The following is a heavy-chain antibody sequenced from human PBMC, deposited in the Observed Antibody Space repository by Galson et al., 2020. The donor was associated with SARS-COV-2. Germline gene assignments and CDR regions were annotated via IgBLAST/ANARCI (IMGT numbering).Heavy chain of an antibody. CDR3: AKDGGGWLQWGLYYFGS. D-gene: IGHD3-16*01. CDR2: LSGRDSNT. V-gene: IGHV3-23*01. J-gene: IGHJ4*02. CDR1: GIPFSNYA. Sequence: GGSLRLSCVASGIPFSNYAMIWVRHAPGKELKWVTALSGRDSNTYYADSVKGRFTISRDNSRNTLYLQMNSLRLEDTAIYYCAKDGGGWLQWGLYYFGSWGQGTLVSVSS.